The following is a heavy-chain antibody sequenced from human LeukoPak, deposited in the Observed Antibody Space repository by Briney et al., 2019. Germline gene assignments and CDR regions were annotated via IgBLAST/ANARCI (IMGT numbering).Heavy chain of an antibody. J-gene: IGHJ6*03. D-gene: IGHD3-9*01. Sequence: PGGSLRLSCAASGFTFSTFAMIWVRQPPGKGLEWVSYISSSGSTIYYADSVKGRFTISRDNAKNSLYLQMNSLRAEDTAVYYCARRRYFDWLLSGYYYMDVWGKGTTVTISS. CDR2: ISSSGSTI. CDR1: GFTFSTFA. V-gene: IGHV3-48*03. CDR3: ARRRYFDWLLSGYYYMDV.